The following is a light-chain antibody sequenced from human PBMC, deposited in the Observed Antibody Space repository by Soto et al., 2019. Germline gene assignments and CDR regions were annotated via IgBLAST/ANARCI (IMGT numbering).Light chain of an antibody. J-gene: IGLJ1*01. CDR1: KNDIGVYDF. Sequence: QSFLTQPPSASGSPGQSVTISCTGTKNDIGVYDFVSWYQHHPGKAPRLIIYEVVQRPSGVPDRFSGSKSGNTASLTVSGLQAADEADYFCKSYAGSNTYVFGSGTKVTV. V-gene: IGLV2-8*01. CDR3: KSYAGSNTYV. CDR2: EVV.